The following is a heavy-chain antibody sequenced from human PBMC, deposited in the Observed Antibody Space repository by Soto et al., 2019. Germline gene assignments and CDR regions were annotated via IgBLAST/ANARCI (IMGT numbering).Heavy chain of an antibody. CDR2: ISGSGGTT. Sequence: PGGSLRLSCAASGFTFSDYAMGWVRQAPGKGLEWVSGISGSGGTTYYADSVKGRFTISRDNSKNTLYLQMNSLRAEDTAVYYCAKDPSSSVGSNFDYWGQGTLVTVS. CDR3: AKDPSSSVGSNFDY. D-gene: IGHD6-25*01. CDR1: GFTFSDYA. J-gene: IGHJ4*02. V-gene: IGHV3-23*01.